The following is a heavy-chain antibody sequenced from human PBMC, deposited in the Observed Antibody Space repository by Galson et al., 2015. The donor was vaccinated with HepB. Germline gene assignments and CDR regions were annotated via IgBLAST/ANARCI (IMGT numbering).Heavy chain of an antibody. CDR1: GGPFSSYT. V-gene: IGHV1-69*02. Sequence: VKVSCKASGGPFSSYTISWVRQAPGQGLEWMGRIIPILGIANYAQKFQGRVTITADKSTSTAYMELSSLRSEGTAVYYCARSDVVRGVMVTDYWGQGTLVTVSS. CDR2: IIPILGIA. D-gene: IGHD3-10*01. CDR3: ARSDVVRGVMVTDY. J-gene: IGHJ4*02.